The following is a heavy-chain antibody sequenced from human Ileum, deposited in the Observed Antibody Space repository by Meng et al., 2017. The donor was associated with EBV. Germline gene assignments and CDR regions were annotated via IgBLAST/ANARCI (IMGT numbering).Heavy chain of an antibody. D-gene: IGHD5/OR15-5a*01. Sequence: HLDVSVPGLVRPPQTRSLPSTVSGGPIKTDSTWGWIRQPPGKGLEWIGSIFRSGSAYYNPSLKSRVSISVHTSENYFSLNLRSVTAADTAVYYGARAPSTSSTRTFDYWGQGTLVTVSS. CDR1: GGPIKTDST. CDR3: ARAPSTSSTRTFDY. V-gene: IGHV4-38-2*02. J-gene: IGHJ4*02. CDR2: IFRSGSA.